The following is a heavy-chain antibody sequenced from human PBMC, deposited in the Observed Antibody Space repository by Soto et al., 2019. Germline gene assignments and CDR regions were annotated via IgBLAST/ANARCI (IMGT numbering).Heavy chain of an antibody. CDR1: GFTFSNYA. D-gene: IGHD2-2*01. J-gene: IGHJ5*02. V-gene: IGHV3-23*01. Sequence: EVQLLESGGGLVQPGGSLRLSCAASGFTFSNYAMNWVRQAPGKGLEWVSSISDSGGSTYFAGSVKGRFTISRDNSKNTLFLQMNSLRADDTAVYYCLIYCSSTTCRGFDPWGQGSLVTVSS. CDR2: ISDSGGST. CDR3: LIYCSSTTCRGFDP.